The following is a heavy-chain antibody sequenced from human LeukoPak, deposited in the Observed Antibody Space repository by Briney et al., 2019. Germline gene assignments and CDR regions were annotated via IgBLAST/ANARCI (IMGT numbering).Heavy chain of an antibody. J-gene: IGHJ4*02. D-gene: IGHD4-17*01. CDR3: ARGQTRLGVAVTTIDY. CDR1: GDSISSYY. V-gene: IGHV4-34*01. Sequence: SETLSLTCAVSGDSISSYYWSWIRQPPGKGLEWIGEINHSGSTNYNPSLKSRVTISVDTSKNQFSLKLSSVTAADTAVYYCARGQTRLGVAVTTIDYWGQGTLVTVSS. CDR2: INHSGST.